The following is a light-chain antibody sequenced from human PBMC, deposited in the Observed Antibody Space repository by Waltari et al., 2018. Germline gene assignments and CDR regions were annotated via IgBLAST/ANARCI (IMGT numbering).Light chain of an antibody. CDR2: DES. V-gene: IGKV3-11*01. CDR3: QQRRNRPLS. J-gene: IGKJ5*01. Sequence: VLTQSPATLSLSPGDRAALSCRASQSIVDAIAWYQQRPGQTPRLLIYDESKRAPGIPARFSGSGSGTDFTLTISSLEPEDFAVYYCQQRRNRPLSFGQGTRLEIK. CDR1: QSIVDA.